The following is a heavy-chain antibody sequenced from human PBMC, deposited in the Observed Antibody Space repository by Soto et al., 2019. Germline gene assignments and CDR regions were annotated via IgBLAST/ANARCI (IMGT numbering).Heavy chain of an antibody. Sequence: QVQLQESGPGLVKPSQTLSLTCTVSGGSISSGDYYWSWIRQPPGKGLEWIGYIYYSGSTYYNPSLKSRVTISVDTSKNQFSLKLSSVTAADTAVYYCARDGDYYDSSGYSPDAFDIWGQGTMVTVSS. CDR1: GGSISSGDYY. CDR2: IYYSGST. CDR3: ARDGDYYDSSGYSPDAFDI. J-gene: IGHJ3*02. D-gene: IGHD3-22*01. V-gene: IGHV4-30-4*01.